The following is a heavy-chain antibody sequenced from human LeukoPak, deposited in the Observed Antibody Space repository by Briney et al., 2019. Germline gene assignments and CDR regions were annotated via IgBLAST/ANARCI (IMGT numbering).Heavy chain of an antibody. CDR1: GGSFSGYY. CDR2: IYYSGST. Sequence: PSETLSLTCAVYGGSFSGYYWSWIRQHPGKGLEWIGYIYYSGSTYYNPSLKSRVTISVDTSKNQFSLKLSSVTAADTAVYYCARQYYYDSSGYYGLNWFDPWGQGILVTVSS. D-gene: IGHD3-22*01. CDR3: ARQYYYDSSGYYGLNWFDP. V-gene: IGHV4-31*11. J-gene: IGHJ5*02.